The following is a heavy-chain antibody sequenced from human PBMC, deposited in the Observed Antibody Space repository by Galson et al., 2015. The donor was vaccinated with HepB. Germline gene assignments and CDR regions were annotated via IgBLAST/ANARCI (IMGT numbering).Heavy chain of an antibody. J-gene: IGHJ5*02. CDR2: IKQDGSQE. CDR3: ARDGPPLIVATIQPSNWFDP. V-gene: IGHV3-7*03. CDR1: GFIFSSYW. Sequence: SLRLSCAASGFIFSSYWMTWVRQSPGKGLGWVANIKQDGSQEFYVDSVKGRFTISRDNAKNSLYLQMNSLRAGDTAVYYCARDGPPLIVATIQPSNWFDPWGQGTLVTVSS. D-gene: IGHD5-12*01.